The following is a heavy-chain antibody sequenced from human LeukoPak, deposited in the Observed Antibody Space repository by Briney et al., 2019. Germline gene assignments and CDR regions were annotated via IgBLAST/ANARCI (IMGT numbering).Heavy chain of an antibody. CDR2: IIPIFGTA. Sequence: SVMVSCTASGGTFSSYAISWVRQATGQGLEWMGGIIPIFGTANYAQKFQGRVTITADESTSTAYMELSGLRSEDTAVYYCAKEVPAADYSYGMDVWGQGTTVTVSS. CDR1: GGTFSSYA. V-gene: IGHV1-69*13. CDR3: AKEVPAADYSYGMDV. J-gene: IGHJ6*02. D-gene: IGHD2-2*01.